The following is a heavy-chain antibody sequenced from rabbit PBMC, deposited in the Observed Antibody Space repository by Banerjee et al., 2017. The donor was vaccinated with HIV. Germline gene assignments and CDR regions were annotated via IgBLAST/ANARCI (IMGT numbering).Heavy chain of an antibody. J-gene: IGHJ6*01. V-gene: IGHV1S43*01. CDR1: GFSFTNKYV. Sequence: GGDLVNPGASLTLTCKASGFSFTNKYVMCWVRQAPGKGLEWIACINTSSGSTWYASWVNGRFTISRSTSLNTVDLKMTSLTAADTATYFCAREESDGGGHLKLWGPGTLVTVS. CDR2: INTSSGST. CDR3: AREESDGGGHLKL. D-gene: IGHD2-1*01.